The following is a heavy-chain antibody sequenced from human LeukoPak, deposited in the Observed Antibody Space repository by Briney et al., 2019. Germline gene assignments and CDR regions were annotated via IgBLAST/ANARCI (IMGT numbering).Heavy chain of an antibody. CDR3: AKGNLDAYYYYYMDV. CDR1: GFTFTSYG. CDR2: ISYDGSNK. V-gene: IGHV3-33*06. J-gene: IGHJ6*03. D-gene: IGHD1-14*01. Sequence: PGGSLRLSCAASGFTFTSYGMRWVRQAPGKGLDWVAVISYDGSNKYYADSVKGRFTISRDSSKNTLFLQMNSLRAEDTAVYYCAKGNLDAYYYYYMDVWGKGTTVTVSS.